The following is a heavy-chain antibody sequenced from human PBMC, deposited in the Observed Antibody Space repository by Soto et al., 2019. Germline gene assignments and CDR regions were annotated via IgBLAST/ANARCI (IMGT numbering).Heavy chain of an antibody. CDR3: VHRPVGYSYDSEWFDP. Sequence: QITLKESGPPLVKPTQTLTLTCTFSGFSLSTSGVGVGWFRQPPGKALEWLALIYWNDDKRYSPSLKSRLTYTKDHPQTRVVHTMTNMDPVDTATYYCVHRPVGYSYDSEWFDPWGQGTLVIVSS. CDR2: IYWNDDK. V-gene: IGHV2-5*01. J-gene: IGHJ5*02. CDR1: GFSLSTSGVG. D-gene: IGHD5-18*01.